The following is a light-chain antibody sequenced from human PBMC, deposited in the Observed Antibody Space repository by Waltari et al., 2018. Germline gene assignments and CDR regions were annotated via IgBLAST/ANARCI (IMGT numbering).Light chain of an antibody. J-gene: IGLJ2*01. V-gene: IGLV2-8*01. Sequence: QSALTQPASVSGSPGQSITISCTGTSSDLGGYNYVSWYQQHPGKAPRLMIYEVTKRPSGVPDRFSGSKSGNTASLTVSGLRAEDEADYYCSSYAGNNNVIFGGGTRLTVL. CDR2: EVT. CDR3: SSYAGNNNVI. CDR1: SSDLGGYNY.